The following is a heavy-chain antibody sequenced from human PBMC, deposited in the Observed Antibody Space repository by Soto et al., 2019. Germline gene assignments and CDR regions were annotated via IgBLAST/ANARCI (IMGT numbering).Heavy chain of an antibody. Sequence: GSLRLSCAASGFTFSSYWMHWVRQAPGKGLVWVSRINSDGSSTSYADSVKGRFTISRDSAKNTLYLQMNSLRAEDTAVYYCAAMGATPTRDYYFDYWGQGALVTVSS. D-gene: IGHD1-26*01. CDR3: AAMGATPTRDYYFDY. J-gene: IGHJ4*02. CDR2: INSDGSST. V-gene: IGHV3-74*01. CDR1: GFTFSSYW.